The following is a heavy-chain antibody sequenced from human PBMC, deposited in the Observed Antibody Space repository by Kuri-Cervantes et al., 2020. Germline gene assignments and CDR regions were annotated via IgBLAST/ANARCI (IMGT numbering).Heavy chain of an antibody. CDR1: GYTFSDYD. D-gene: IGHD3-3*01. CDR3: ARASSYYDFTW. J-gene: IGHJ4*02. CDR2: MNPNSGNT. V-gene: IGHV1-8*01. Sequence: ASVKVSCKASGYTFSDYDITWVRQATGQGLEWMGWMNPNSGNTGYAQKFQGRVTMTRNTSISTAYMELSSLRSEDTAVYYCARASSYYDFTWRGQGTLVTVSS.